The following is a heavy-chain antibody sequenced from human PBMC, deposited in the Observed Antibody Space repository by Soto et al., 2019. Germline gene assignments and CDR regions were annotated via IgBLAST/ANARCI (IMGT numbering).Heavy chain of an antibody. D-gene: IGHD3-3*01. CDR1: GDTFTSYA. Sequence: ASVKVSCKASGDTFTSYAMHWVRQAPGQRLEWMGWINAGNGNTKYSQKFQGRVTITRDTSASTAYTELSSLGSEDTAVYYCARQSTPSTPYYDFWSVYTQIRSGYYGMDACGQGTTVTVYS. J-gene: IGHJ6*02. CDR2: INAGNGNT. V-gene: IGHV1-3*01. CDR3: ARQSTPSTPYYDFWSVYTQIRSGYYGMDA.